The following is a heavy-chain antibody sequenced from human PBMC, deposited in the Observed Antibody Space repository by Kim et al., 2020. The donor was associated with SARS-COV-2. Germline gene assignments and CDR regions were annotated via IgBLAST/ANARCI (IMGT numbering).Heavy chain of an antibody. CDR3: AKGLGGYPTYFDY. CDR2: ISYDGSNK. Sequence: GGSLRLSCAASGFTFNSYGMHWLRQVPGKGLEWVVVISYDGSNKYYADSVKGRFTISRDNSKNTLYLQMNSLRVEDTAVYYCAKGLGGYPTYFDYWGQGTLFTVSS. CDR1: GFTFNSYG. D-gene: IGHD5-18*01. V-gene: IGHV3-30*18. J-gene: IGHJ4*02.